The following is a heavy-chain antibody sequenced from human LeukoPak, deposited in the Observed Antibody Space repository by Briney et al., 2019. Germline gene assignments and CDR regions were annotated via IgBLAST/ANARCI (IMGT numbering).Heavy chain of an antibody. Sequence: PSETLSLTCTVSGDSISGYYWNWIRQPAGKGLEWIGRIYTSGSTNYDPSLKSRVTISVDTSKNQFSLKLSSVTAADTAVYYCARHEGNDFWSGYSYYYYMDVWGKGTTVTVSS. J-gene: IGHJ6*03. CDR1: GDSISGYY. CDR2: IYTSGST. D-gene: IGHD3-3*01. V-gene: IGHV4-4*07. CDR3: ARHEGNDFWSGYSYYYYMDV.